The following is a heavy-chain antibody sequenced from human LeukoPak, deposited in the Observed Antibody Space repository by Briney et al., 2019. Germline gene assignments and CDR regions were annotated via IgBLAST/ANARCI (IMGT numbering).Heavy chain of an antibody. D-gene: IGHD2-15*01. CDR3: AKSAGYCSGGSCKGPFYFDY. Sequence: GGSLRLSCAASGFTFSSYAMSWVRQAPGKGLEWVSANSGSGGSTYYADSVKGRFTISRDNSKNTLYLQMNSLRAEDTAVYYCAKSAGYCSGGSCKGPFYFDYWGQGTLVTVSS. CDR1: GFTFSSYA. CDR2: NSGSGGST. J-gene: IGHJ4*02. V-gene: IGHV3-23*01.